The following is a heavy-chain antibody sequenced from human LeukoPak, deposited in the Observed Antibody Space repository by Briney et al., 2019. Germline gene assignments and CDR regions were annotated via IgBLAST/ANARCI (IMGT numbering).Heavy chain of an antibody. J-gene: IGHJ3*02. D-gene: IGHD3-22*01. V-gene: IGHV3-20*04. Sequence: PGGSLRLSCAASGFTFDDYGMSWVRQAPGKGLEWVSGINWNGGSTGYADSVKGRFTISRDNAKNSLYLQMNSLRAEDTALYYCAGAARYYYDSFEDFGAFDIWGQGTMVTVSS. CDR3: AGAARYYYDSFEDFGAFDI. CDR1: GFTFDDYG. CDR2: INWNGGST.